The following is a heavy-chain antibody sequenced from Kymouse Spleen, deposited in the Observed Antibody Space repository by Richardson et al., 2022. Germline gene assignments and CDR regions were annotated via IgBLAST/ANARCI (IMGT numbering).Heavy chain of an antibody. CDR1: GGSISSSSYY. J-gene: IGHJ4*02. V-gene: IGHV4-39*01. D-gene: IGHD3-10*01. CDR2: IYYSGST. CDR3: ARRGMVRGVISFDY. Sequence: QLQLQESGPGLVKPSETLSLTCTVSGGSISSSSYYWGWIRQPPGKGLEWIGSIYYSGSTYYNPSLKSRVTISVDTSKNQFSLKLSSVTAADTAVYYCARRGMVRGVISFDYWGQGTLVTVSS.